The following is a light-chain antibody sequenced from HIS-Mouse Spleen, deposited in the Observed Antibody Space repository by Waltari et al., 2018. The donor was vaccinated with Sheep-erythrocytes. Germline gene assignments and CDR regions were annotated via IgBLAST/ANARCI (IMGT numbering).Light chain of an antibody. CDR1: RSDVGGSNY. J-gene: IGLJ1*01. V-gene: IGLV2-11*01. CDR3: CSYAGSYNHV. CDR2: DVS. Sequence: QSALTQPRSVSGSPGQSVTISRPGTRSDVGGSNYVSWYQQHPGKAPNLMIYDVSKRPSGVPDRFSGSKSGNTASLTISGLQAEDEADYYCCSYAGSYNHVFATGTKVTVL.